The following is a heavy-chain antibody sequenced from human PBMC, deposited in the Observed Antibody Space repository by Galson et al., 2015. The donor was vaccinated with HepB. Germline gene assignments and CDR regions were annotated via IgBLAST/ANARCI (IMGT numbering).Heavy chain of an antibody. J-gene: IGHJ6*02. CDR3: ARDGTAGGQWLVPNSPYGMDV. D-gene: IGHD6-19*01. CDR1: GYTFTGYY. Sequence: SVKVSCKASGYTFTGYYMHWVRQAPGQGLEWMGWINPNSGGTNYAQKFQGWVTMTRDTSISTAYMELSRLRSDDTAVYYCARDGTAGGQWLVPNSPYGMDVWGQGTTVTVSS. CDR2: INPNSGGT. V-gene: IGHV1-2*04.